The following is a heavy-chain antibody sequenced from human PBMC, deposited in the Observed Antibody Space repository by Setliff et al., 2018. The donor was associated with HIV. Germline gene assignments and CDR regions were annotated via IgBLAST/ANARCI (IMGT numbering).Heavy chain of an antibody. J-gene: IGHJ4*02. CDR3: ATARPGARFDV. CDR1: GYTFSSND. Sequence: ASVKVSCKASGYTFSSNDINWVRQATGQGLEWMGWMDPNSGNTGYAQKFQGRVTMTRDTSISTAYMEMRSLRFDDTAVYYCATARPGARFDVWGQGTLVTVSS. V-gene: IGHV1-8*01. CDR2: MDPNSGNT. D-gene: IGHD6-6*01.